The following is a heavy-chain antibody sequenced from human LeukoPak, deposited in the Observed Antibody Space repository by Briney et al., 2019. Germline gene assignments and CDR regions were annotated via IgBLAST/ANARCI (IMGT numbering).Heavy chain of an antibody. CDR2: INHSGST. CDR3: ARSLGYSYISARPKPFDY. V-gene: IGHV4-34*01. Sequence: PSETLSLTCADYGGSFSGYYWSWIRQPPGKGLEWIGEINHSGSTNYNPSLKSRVTISVDTSKNQFSLKLSSVTAADTAVYYCARSLGYSYISARPKPFDYWGQGTLVTVSS. J-gene: IGHJ4*02. CDR1: GGSFSGYY. D-gene: IGHD5-18*01.